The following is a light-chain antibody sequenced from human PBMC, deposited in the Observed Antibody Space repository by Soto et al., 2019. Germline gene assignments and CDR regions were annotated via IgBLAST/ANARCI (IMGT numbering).Light chain of an antibody. J-gene: IGKJ1*01. CDR3: QQYDAYSRT. CDR1: QSVSNW. CDR2: EGP. V-gene: IGKV1-5*03. Sequence: DIPMTQSPCALSASVGDRVTITCRASQSVSNWLAWYRQKPEEAAKLLIYEGPTLERGVPSRLSGSESGTECTLTTSSLQPDDLATFHCQQYDAYSRTFGQGTKVEVK.